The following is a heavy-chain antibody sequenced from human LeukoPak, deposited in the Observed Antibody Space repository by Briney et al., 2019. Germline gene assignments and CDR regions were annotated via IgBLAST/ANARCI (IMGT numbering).Heavy chain of an antibody. Sequence: LTGRYLRLSCAASGFTFSSYAMHWVRQAPGKGLEWVAVISYDGSNKYYADSVKGRFTISRDNSKNTLYLQMNSLRAEDTAVYYCARSRVTADFDYWGQGTLVTVSS. D-gene: IGHD2-21*02. V-gene: IGHV3-30*04. CDR3: ARSRVTADFDY. CDR2: ISYDGSNK. J-gene: IGHJ4*02. CDR1: GFTFSSYA.